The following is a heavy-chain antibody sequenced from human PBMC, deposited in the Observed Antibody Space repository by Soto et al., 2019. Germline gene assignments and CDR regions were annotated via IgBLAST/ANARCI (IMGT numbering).Heavy chain of an antibody. V-gene: IGHV1-46*03. J-gene: IGHJ4*02. CDR2: INPNCCST. D-gene: IGHD6-6*01. CDR1: GYIFTNFY. Sequence: QVQLVQPGAEVKKPGASVKFSCKASGYIFTNFYIHWVRQAPGQGLYLIVIINPNCCSTNYAQTFQGRVTLTRDTSTSTVYMDLSSLRSEDTAVYSCTRGLASGDYWGQGTLITVSS. CDR3: TRGLASGDY.